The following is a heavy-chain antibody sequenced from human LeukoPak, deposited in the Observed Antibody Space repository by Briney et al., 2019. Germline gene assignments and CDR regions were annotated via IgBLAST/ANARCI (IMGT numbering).Heavy chain of an antibody. CDR3: AREFLVAGTFDY. J-gene: IGHJ4*02. CDR2: INTDGSRT. V-gene: IGHV3-74*01. Sequence: GGSLRLSCAASGFTFSSYWMHWVRQAPGKGRVWVSRINTDGSRTSYVDSVKGRFTISRDNAKNTVYLQMNSLRVEETAVYYCAREFLVAGTFDYWGQGTLVTVSS. D-gene: IGHD6-19*01. CDR1: GFTFSSYW.